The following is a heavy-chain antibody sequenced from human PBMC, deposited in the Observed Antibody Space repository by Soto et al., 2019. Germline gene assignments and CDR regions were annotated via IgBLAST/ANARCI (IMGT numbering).Heavy chain of an antibody. J-gene: IGHJ6*02. CDR2: IYWDDDK. CDR3: AHSRCGGDCLQSYSSHYYYGMDV. V-gene: IGHV2-5*02. Sequence: QITLMESGPTLVKPTQTLTLTCTFSGFSLSTGGVGVGWIRQPPGKALEWLALIYWDDDKRFSPSLRSRLTSTTDTSKNQVVLTMTNMDPLDTATYYCAHSRCGGDCLQSYSSHYYYGMDVWGQGTTVTVSS. CDR1: GFSLSTGGVG. D-gene: IGHD2-21*02.